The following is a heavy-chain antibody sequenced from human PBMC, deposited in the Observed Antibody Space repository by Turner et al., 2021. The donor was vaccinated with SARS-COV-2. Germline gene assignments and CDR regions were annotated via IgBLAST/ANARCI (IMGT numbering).Heavy chain of an antibody. D-gene: IGHD3-22*01. CDR3: ARNSPKWYYYDSSGYYDY. V-gene: IGHV4-39*01. CDR2: IYYSGST. CDR1: AGSISRRSYF. J-gene: IGHJ4*02. Sequence: QLQLQESGPGLVQPSETLSLTCTVSAGSISRRSYFWGWIRQPPGKGLEWIGSIYYSGSTYHNPSLKSRVTISVDTSKNQFSLKLSSVTAADTAVYYCARNSPKWYYYDSSGYYDYWGQGTLVTVSS.